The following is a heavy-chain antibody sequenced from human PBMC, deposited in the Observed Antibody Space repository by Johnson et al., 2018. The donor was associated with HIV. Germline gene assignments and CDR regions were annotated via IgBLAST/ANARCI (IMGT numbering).Heavy chain of an antibody. CDR1: GFTFDDYA. Sequence: VPLVESGGGLVQPGRSLRLSCAASGFTFDDYAMHWVRQTPGKGLAWVSGISWNSGSLGYADSVKGRFTISRDNAKNSLYLQMNSLRAEDTALYYCAKLTRLDAFDIWGQGTMVTVSS. V-gene: IGHV3-9*01. CDR3: AKLTRLDAFDI. J-gene: IGHJ3*02. CDR2: ISWNSGSL. D-gene: IGHD6-25*01.